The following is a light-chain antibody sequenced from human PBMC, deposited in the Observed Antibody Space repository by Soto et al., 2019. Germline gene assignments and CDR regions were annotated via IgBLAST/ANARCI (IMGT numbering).Light chain of an antibody. Sequence: EIVLTQSPGALSLSPGERATLSCRASQSVSDNYLAWYQQKPGQAPRLLIYGASIRATGIPDRFSGSGSGADFTLTISRLEPEDFAVDYCQQYGGSPPVSFGGGTKVEIK. J-gene: IGKJ4*01. CDR2: GAS. CDR1: QSVSDNY. V-gene: IGKV3-20*01. CDR3: QQYGGSPPVS.